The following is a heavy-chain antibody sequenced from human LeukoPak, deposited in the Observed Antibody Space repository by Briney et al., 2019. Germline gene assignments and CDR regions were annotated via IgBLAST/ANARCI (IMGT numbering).Heavy chain of an antibody. CDR2: IWYDGSNK. V-gene: IGHV3-33*01. CDR1: GFTFSSHG. CDR3: AREHGYSYAFDY. D-gene: IGHD5-18*01. J-gene: IGHJ4*02. Sequence: GRSLRLSCAASGFTFSSHGMHWVRQAPGKGLEWVAVIWYDGSNKYYADSVKGRFTISRDDSKNTLYLQMNSLSAEDTAVYYCAREHGYSYAFDYWGQGTLITVSS.